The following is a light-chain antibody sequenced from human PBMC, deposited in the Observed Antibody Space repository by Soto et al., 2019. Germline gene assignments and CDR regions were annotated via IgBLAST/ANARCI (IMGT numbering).Light chain of an antibody. CDR1: QSVSSY. Sequence: EIFFTQAPATLSLSPVERATLSCMASQSVSSYLAWYQQKPGQAPRLLIYDASNRATGIPARFSGSGSGTDFTLTISSLQSEDFAVYYCQQYGSSPLTFGGGTKVDIK. CDR3: QQYGSSPLT. J-gene: IGKJ4*01. V-gene: IGKV3-11*01. CDR2: DAS.